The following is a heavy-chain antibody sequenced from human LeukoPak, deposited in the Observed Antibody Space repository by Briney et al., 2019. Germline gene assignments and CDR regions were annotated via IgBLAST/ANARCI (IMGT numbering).Heavy chain of an antibody. D-gene: IGHD4-23*01. Sequence: PSETLSLTCTVSGGSISSSSYYWGWIRQPPGKELEWIGSIYYSGSTYYNPSLNSRVTISVDTSKNQFSLKLSSVTAADTAVYYCARDYLGGNPDAFDIWGQGTMVTVSS. J-gene: IGHJ3*02. CDR3: ARDYLGGNPDAFDI. V-gene: IGHV4-39*07. CDR1: GGSISSSSYY. CDR2: IYYSGST.